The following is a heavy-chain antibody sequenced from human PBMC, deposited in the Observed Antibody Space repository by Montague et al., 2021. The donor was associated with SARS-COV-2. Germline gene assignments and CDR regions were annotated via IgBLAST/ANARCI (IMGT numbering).Heavy chain of an antibody. Sequence: SETLSLTCTVSGGSISSYYWSWIRQPPGKGLEWIGYIYYSGSTNYNPSLKSRVTISVDTPKNQFSLKLSSVTAADTAVYYCTRAPVAHITIFGVVTSFDYWGQGTLVTASS. J-gene: IGHJ4*02. CDR2: IYYSGST. D-gene: IGHD3-3*01. V-gene: IGHV4-59*01. CDR1: GGSISSYY. CDR3: TRAPVAHITIFGVVTSFDY.